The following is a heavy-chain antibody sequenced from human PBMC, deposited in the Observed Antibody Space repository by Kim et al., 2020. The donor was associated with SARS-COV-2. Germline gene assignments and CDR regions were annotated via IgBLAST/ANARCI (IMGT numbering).Heavy chain of an antibody. J-gene: IGHJ4*02. D-gene: IGHD3-10*01. CDR3: ARVGLLWFGDRPGYFDY. V-gene: IGHV3-23*01. Sequence: VKCRFTISRDRSKSTLYLQRDGLRAEDTAVYYCARVGLLWFGDRPGYFDYWGQGTLVTVSS.